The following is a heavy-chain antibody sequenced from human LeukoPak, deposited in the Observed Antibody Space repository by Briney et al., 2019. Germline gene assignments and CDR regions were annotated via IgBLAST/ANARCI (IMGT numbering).Heavy chain of an antibody. CDR1: GFTFSSYW. CDR3: ASYSSGWWHDFDY. Sequence: GGSLRLSCAASGFTFSSYWMSWVRQAPGKGLEWVANIKQDGSEKYYVDSVKGRFTISRDNAKNSLYLQMNSLRAEDTAVYYCASYSSGWWHDFDYWGQGTRVTVSS. J-gene: IGHJ4*02. CDR2: IKQDGSEK. V-gene: IGHV3-7*01. D-gene: IGHD6-19*01.